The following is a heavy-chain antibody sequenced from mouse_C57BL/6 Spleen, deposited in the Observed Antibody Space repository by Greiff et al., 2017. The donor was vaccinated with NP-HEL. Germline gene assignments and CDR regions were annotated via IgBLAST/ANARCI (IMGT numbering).Heavy chain of an antibody. Sequence: QVQLQQPGAELVKPGASVKLSCKASGYTFTSYWMHWVKQRPGQGLEWIGMIHPNSGSTNYNEKFKSKATLTVDKSSSTAYMQLSSLTSEDSAVYYCARGAGVRGAMDYWGQGTSVTVSS. CDR2: IHPNSGST. CDR1: GYTFTSYW. V-gene: IGHV1-64*01. D-gene: IGHD2-1*01. CDR3: ARGAGVRGAMDY. J-gene: IGHJ4*01.